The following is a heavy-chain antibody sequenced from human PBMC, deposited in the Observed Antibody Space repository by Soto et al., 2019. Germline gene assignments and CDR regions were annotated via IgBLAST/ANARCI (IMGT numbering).Heavy chain of an antibody. V-gene: IGHV4-31*03. CDR2: IHYSGTT. CDR1: GGSIRSGGYY. D-gene: IGHD1-26*01. J-gene: IGHJ3*01. CDR3: ARGRVGLRELIDPFDV. Sequence: TLSLTCTVSGGSIRSGGYYWGWIRQHPVKGLEWIGYIHYSGTTHYNPSLRSRPTISVDTSKNTFSLTLASMTVADTAIYYCARGRVGLRELIDPFDVWGPGTMVTVSS.